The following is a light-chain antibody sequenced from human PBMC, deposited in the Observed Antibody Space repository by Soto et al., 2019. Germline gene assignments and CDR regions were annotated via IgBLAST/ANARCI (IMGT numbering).Light chain of an antibody. J-gene: IGKJ4*01. CDR3: QQRSNWPLT. V-gene: IGKV3-11*01. Sequence: DIVLTQSPATLAVSPGERATLSCRASPGVSTYLAWYQQKPGQAPRLLIYDASNRATGIPARFSGSGSGTDFTLTIASLEPEDCAVYYCQQRSNWPLTFGGGTKLEIK. CDR1: PGVSTY. CDR2: DAS.